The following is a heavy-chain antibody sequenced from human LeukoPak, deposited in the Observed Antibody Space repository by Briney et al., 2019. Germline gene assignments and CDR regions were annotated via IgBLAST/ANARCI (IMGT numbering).Heavy chain of an antibody. CDR3: ARDSGSGWYWGGDAFDI. CDR2: IYHSGST. J-gene: IGHJ3*02. Sequence: PSETLSLTCAVSGGSISSSNWWSWVRQPPGKGLEWIGEIYHSGSTNYNPSLKSRVTISVDKSKNQFSLKLSSVTAADTAVYYCARDSGSGWYWGGDAFDIWGQGTMVTVSS. V-gene: IGHV4-4*02. CDR1: GGSISSSNW. D-gene: IGHD6-13*01.